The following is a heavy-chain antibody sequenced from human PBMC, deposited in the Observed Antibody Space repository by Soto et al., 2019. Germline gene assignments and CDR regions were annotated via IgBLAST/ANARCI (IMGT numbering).Heavy chain of an antibody. V-gene: IGHV3-15*07. D-gene: IGHD3-3*01. CDR2: IKSKTDGGTT. J-gene: IGHJ6*03. Sequence: GGSLRLSCAASGFTFSNAWMNWVRQAPGKGLEWVGRIKSKTDGGTTDYAAPVKGRFTISRDDSKNTLYLQMNSLKTEDTAVYYCAKDPRNDFWSGYYHYYYYYMDVWGKGTTVTVSS. CDR3: AKDPRNDFWSGYYHYYYYYMDV. CDR1: GFTFSNAW.